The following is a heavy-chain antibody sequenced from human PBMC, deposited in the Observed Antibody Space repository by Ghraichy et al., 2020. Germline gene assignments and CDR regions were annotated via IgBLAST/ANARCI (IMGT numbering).Heavy chain of an antibody. V-gene: IGHV4-4*07. J-gene: IGHJ6*02. CDR3: ARERAVEYYYYGMDV. D-gene: IGHD6-19*01. CDR1: GGSISSYY. Sequence: SCTVSGGSISSYYWSWIRQPAGKGLEWIGRIYTSGSTNYNPSLKSRVTMSVDTSKNQFSLKLSSVTAADTAVYYCARERAVEYYYYGMDVWGQGTTVTVSS. CDR2: IYTSGST.